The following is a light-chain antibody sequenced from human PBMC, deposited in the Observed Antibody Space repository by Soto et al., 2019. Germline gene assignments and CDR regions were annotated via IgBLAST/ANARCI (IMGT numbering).Light chain of an antibody. Sequence: EIVLTQSPGTLSLSPGERATLSCRASQSLTNSFIAWYQQKPGQAPRLLIYGASSRATGIPDRFSGSGSGTDFTLTISRLEPEDFAVYYCQQYGSSLPSTFGQGTRLEI. CDR2: GAS. V-gene: IGKV3-20*01. J-gene: IGKJ5*01. CDR3: QQYGSSLPST. CDR1: QSLTNSF.